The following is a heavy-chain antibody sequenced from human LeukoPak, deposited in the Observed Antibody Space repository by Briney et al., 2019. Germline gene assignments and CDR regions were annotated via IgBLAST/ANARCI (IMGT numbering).Heavy chain of an antibody. CDR2: ISSSGSTI. V-gene: IGHV3-48*03. CDR1: GFTFSSYE. D-gene: IGHD2-15*01. CDR3: ASDMGVGYCSDY. Sequence: GGSLRLSCAASGFTFSSYEMNWVRQAPGKGLEWVSYISSSGSTIYYADSVKGRFTISRDNAKNSLYLQMNSLRAEDTAVYYCASDMGVGYCSDYWGQGTLVTVSS. J-gene: IGHJ4*02.